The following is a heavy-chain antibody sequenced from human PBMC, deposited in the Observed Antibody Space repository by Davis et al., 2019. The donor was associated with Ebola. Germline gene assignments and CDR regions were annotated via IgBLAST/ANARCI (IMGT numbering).Heavy chain of an antibody. D-gene: IGHD1-26*01. CDR1: GFTFSSYN. CDR2: ISRSTNYI. Sequence: PGGSLRLSCAASGFTFSSYNMNWVRQAPGKGLEWVSCISRSTNYIYYADSVKGRFTISRDNAKNSLFLQMNSLRAEDTAVYYCARDAEREWETGGWFDPWGQGTLVTVSS. CDR3: ARDAEREWETGGWFDP. J-gene: IGHJ5*02. V-gene: IGHV3-21*01.